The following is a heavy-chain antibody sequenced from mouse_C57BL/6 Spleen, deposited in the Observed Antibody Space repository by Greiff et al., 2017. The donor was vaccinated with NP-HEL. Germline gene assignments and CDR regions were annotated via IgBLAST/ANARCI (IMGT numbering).Heavy chain of an antibody. CDR3: ARGDPNWGYAMDY. CDR1: GYSITSGYY. D-gene: IGHD4-1*01. J-gene: IGHJ4*01. V-gene: IGHV3-6*01. Sequence: EVKLVESGPGLVKPSQSLSLTCSVTGYSITSGYYWNWIRQFPGNKLEWMGYISYDGSNNYNPSLKNRISITRDTSKNQFFLKLNSVTTEDTATYYCARGDPNWGYAMDYWGQGTSVTVSS. CDR2: ISYDGSN.